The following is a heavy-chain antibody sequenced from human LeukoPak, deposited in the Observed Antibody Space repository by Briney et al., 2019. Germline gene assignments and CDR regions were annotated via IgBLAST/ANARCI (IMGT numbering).Heavy chain of an antibody. V-gene: IGHV1-2*06. CDR2: VNPNSGGT. Sequence: ASVKVSCKASGYTFTGYYMHWVRQAPGQGLEWMGRVNPNSGGTNYAQKFQGRVTMTRDTSISTAYMELSRLRSDDTAVYYCARISYYGSGSYYKEWGQGTLVTVSS. CDR1: GYTFTGYY. D-gene: IGHD3-10*01. CDR3: ARISYYGSGSYYKE. J-gene: IGHJ4*02.